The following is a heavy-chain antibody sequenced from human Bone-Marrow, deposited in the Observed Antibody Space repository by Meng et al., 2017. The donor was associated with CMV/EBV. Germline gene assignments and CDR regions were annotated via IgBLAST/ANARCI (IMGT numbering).Heavy chain of an antibody. V-gene: IGHV3-30-3*01. D-gene: IGHD1-1*01. J-gene: IGHJ4*02. CDR1: GFTFSSYA. CDR2: ISYDGSNK. Sequence: GESLKISCAASGFTFSSYAMHWVCQAPGKGLEWVAVISYDGSNKYYADSVKGRFTISRDNSKNTLYLQMNSLRAEDTAAYYCARDPVRWNDDLSFDYWGQGTLVTVSS. CDR3: ARDPVRWNDDLSFDY.